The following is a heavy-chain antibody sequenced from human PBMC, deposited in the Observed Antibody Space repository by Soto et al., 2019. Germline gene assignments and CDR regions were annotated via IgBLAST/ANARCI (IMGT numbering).Heavy chain of an antibody. J-gene: IGHJ6*03. CDR3: AREDRSGYGHYYYYYMDV. CDR2: IYYSGST. Sequence: SETLSLTCTVSGGSISSYYWSWIRQPPGKGLEWIGYIYYSGSTNYNPSLKSRVTISVDTSKNQFSLKLSSVTAADTAVYYCAREDRSGYGHYYYYYMDVWGKGTTVTVSS. V-gene: IGHV4-59*01. D-gene: IGHD6-25*01. CDR1: GGSISSYY.